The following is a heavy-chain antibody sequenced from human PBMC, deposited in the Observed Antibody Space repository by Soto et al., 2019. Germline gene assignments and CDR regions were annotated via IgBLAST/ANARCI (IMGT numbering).Heavy chain of an antibody. CDR1: GFTFSSYA. Sequence: GGSLRLSCAASGFTFSSYAMHWVRQAPGKGLEWVAVISYDGSNKYYADSVKGRFTISRDNSKNTLYLQMNSLRAEDTAVYYCASGSDRDSSGYYTPGFFDYWGQGTLVTVSS. J-gene: IGHJ4*02. CDR3: ASGSDRDSSGYYTPGFFDY. CDR2: ISYDGSNK. V-gene: IGHV3-30-3*01. D-gene: IGHD3-22*01.